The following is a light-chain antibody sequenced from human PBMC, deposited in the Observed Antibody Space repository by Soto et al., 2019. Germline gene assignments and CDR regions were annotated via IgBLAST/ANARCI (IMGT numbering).Light chain of an antibody. Sequence: QSVLTQPASVSGSPGQSITISCTGTSSDVGSYHYVSWFQQHPGKAPKLIIFEVSDRPSGVSTRFSGSKSGDTASLTISGLQADDEADYYCSSYTSGRDVYVLGGGTKVTVL. CDR2: EVS. J-gene: IGLJ1*01. CDR3: SSYTSGRDVYV. CDR1: SSDVGSYHY. V-gene: IGLV2-14*01.